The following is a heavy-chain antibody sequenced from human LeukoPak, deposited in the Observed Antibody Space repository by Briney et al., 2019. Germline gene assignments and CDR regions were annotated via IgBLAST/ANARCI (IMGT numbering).Heavy chain of an antibody. CDR3: ARFRTSSTYNWFDP. Sequence: ASVKVSCKASGYTFTSYYMHWVRQAPGQGLEWMGWINPNSGGTNYAQKFQGRVTMTRDTSISTAYMELSRLTSDDTAVYYCARFRTSSTYNWFDPWGQGTLVTVSS. V-gene: IGHV1-2*02. CDR1: GYTFTSYY. J-gene: IGHJ5*02. CDR2: INPNSGGT. D-gene: IGHD2-8*01.